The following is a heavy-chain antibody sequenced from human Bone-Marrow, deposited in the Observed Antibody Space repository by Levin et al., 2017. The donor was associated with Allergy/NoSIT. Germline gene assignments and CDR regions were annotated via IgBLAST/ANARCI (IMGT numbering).Heavy chain of an antibody. Sequence: GESLKISCAAPGITLSAAWMGWVRQAPGKGLEWVGRLRPCGIADYTTPVKDRFTISTDESKNILYLQMNSLRTEDTAVYYCCQSKSTPGGFDIWGQGTMVTISS. J-gene: IGHJ3*02. CDR2: LRPCGIA. CDR3: CQSKSTPGGFDI. V-gene: IGHV3-15*01. D-gene: IGHD1-14*01. CDR1: GITLSAAW.